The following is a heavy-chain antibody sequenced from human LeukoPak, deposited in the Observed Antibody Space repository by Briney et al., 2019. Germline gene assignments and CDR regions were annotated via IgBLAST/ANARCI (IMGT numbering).Heavy chain of an antibody. V-gene: IGHV1-69*04. CDR2: IIPIFGIA. CDR3: ARDLGYDSSLVTYP. J-gene: IGHJ5*02. Sequence: ASVKVSCKASGGTFSSYAISWVRQAPGQGLEWMGRIIPIFGIANYAQKFQGRVTITADKSTSTAYMGLSSLRSEDTAVYYCARDLGYDSSLVTYPWGQGTLVTVSS. CDR1: GGTFSSYA. D-gene: IGHD3-22*01.